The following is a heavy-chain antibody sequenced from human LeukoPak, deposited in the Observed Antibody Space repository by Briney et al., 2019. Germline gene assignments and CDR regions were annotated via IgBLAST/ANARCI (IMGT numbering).Heavy chain of an antibody. D-gene: IGHD3-22*01. J-gene: IGHJ4*02. CDR1: GGSISSGGYY. Sequence: SQTLSLTCTVSGGSISSGGYYWSWIRQPPGKGLEWIGYIYHSGSTYYNPSLKSRVTISVDRSKNQFSLKLSSVTAADTAVYYCARHYYDSSGYYYFDYWGQGTLVTVSS. CDR2: IYHSGST. CDR3: ARHYYDSSGYYYFDY. V-gene: IGHV4-30-2*01.